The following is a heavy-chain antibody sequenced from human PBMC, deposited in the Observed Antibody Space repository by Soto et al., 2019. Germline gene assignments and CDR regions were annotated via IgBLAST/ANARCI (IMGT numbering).Heavy chain of an antibody. D-gene: IGHD3-22*01. CDR2: IYPGDSNI. Sequence: GESLKISCQGSGYSFTNYWIAWVRQMPGKGLEWMGLIYPGDSNIRYSPSFQGQVTISADKSISTAYLQWSSLKASDTAIYYCARSTYYSEGRGDSSSYWYFDLWGRGTLVTVSS. V-gene: IGHV5-51*01. CDR3: ARSTYYSEGRGDSSSYWYFDL. CDR1: GYSFTNYW. J-gene: IGHJ2*01.